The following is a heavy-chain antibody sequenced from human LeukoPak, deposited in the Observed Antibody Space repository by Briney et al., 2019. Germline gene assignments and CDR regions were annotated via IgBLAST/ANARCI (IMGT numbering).Heavy chain of an antibody. D-gene: IGHD3-22*01. CDR3: ARHAPPPYYYDSSGYPSGGAFDI. V-gene: IGHV4-34*01. Sequence: SETLSLTCAVYGGSFSGYYWSWIRQPPGKGLEWIGEINHSGSTNYNPSLKSRVTISVDTSKNQFSLKLSSVTAADAAVYYCARHAPPPYYYDSSGYPSGGAFDIWGQGTMVTVSS. J-gene: IGHJ3*02. CDR1: GGSFSGYY. CDR2: INHSGST.